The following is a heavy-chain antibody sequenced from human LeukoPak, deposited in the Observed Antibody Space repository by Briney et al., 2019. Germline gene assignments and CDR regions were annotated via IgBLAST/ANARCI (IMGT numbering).Heavy chain of an antibody. Sequence: SETLSLTCTVSGGSISSYYWSWIRQPPGKGLEWIGYIYYSGSTNYNPSLKSRVTISVDTSKNQFSLKLSSVTAADTAVYYCARHVLFGLNDAFDIWGQGTMVTVSP. CDR1: GGSISSYY. D-gene: IGHD2-21*01. CDR3: ARHVLFGLNDAFDI. J-gene: IGHJ3*02. V-gene: IGHV4-59*08. CDR2: IYYSGST.